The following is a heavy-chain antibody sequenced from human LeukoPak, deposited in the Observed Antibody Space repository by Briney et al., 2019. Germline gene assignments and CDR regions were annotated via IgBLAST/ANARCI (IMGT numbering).Heavy chain of an antibody. Sequence: SETLSLTCAVYGGSFSGYYWSWIRQPPGKGLEWIGEINHSGSTNYNPSLKSRVTISVDTSKNQFSLKLSSVTAADTAVYYCASGGIAVAGTSAFDIWGQGTMVTVSS. CDR3: ASGGIAVAGTSAFDI. CDR2: INHSGST. D-gene: IGHD6-19*01. CDR1: GGSFSGYY. J-gene: IGHJ3*02. V-gene: IGHV4-34*01.